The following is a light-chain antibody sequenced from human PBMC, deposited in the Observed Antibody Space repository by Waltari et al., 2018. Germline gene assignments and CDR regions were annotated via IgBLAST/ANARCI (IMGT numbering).Light chain of an antibody. Sequence: QSALTQPRSVSGSPGQSVTISCTGTSSDVGSYDYVSWYQQHPGKAPKVMIYDVNKRPSRGPDRFSGSKSGNTASLTISGLQAEDEAEYYCCSYGGSYYVLGTGTEVTVL. CDR3: CSYGGSYYV. J-gene: IGLJ1*01. CDR2: DVN. CDR1: SSDVGSYDY. V-gene: IGLV2-11*01.